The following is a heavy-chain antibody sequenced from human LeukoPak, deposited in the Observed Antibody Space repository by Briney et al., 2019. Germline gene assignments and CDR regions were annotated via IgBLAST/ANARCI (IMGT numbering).Heavy chain of an antibody. J-gene: IGHJ6*02. V-gene: IGHV4-39*01. Sequence: PSETLSLTCTVSGGSISSSSYYWGWIRQPPGKGLEWIGSIYYSGSTYYNPSLKSRVSISVDTSKNQFSLKLSSVTAADTAVYYCARPTVTTRDGMDVWGQGTTVTVSS. CDR2: IYYSGST. D-gene: IGHD4-11*01. CDR1: GGSISSSSYY. CDR3: ARPTVTTRDGMDV.